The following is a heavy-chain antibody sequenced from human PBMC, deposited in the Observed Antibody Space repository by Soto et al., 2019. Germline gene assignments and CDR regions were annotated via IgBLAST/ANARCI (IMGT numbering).Heavy chain of an antibody. Sequence: SVKVSCKASGGTFSSYTISWVRQAPGQGLEWMGRIIPILGIANYAQKFQGRVTITADKSTSTAYMELSSLRSEDTAVYYCASLSIAVAGGVDYWGKGTLVTVSS. CDR2: IIPILGIA. J-gene: IGHJ4*02. CDR3: ASLSIAVAGGVDY. CDR1: GGTFSSYT. V-gene: IGHV1-69*02. D-gene: IGHD6-19*01.